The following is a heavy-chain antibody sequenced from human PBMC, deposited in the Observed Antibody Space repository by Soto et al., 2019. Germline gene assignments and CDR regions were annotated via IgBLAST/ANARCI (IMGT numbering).Heavy chain of an antibody. CDR3: ARCSNGYHFDY. V-gene: IGHV3-64*01. CDR2: ISSNGGST. Sequence: EVQLVESGGGLVQPGGSLRLSCAASGFTFSSYAMHWVRQAPGKGLEYVSVISSNGGSTYYANSVKGRFTISRDNSKNTLYLQMGSLRAEYMAVYYCARCSNGYHFDYLGQGTLVTVSS. D-gene: IGHD5-12*01. J-gene: IGHJ4*02. CDR1: GFTFSSYA.